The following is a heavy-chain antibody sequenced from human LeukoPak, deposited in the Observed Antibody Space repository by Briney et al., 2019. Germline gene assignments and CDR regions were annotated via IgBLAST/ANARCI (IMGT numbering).Heavy chain of an antibody. D-gene: IGHD4-17*01. V-gene: IGHV4-30-4*08. J-gene: IGHJ5*02. CDR1: GGSISSYY. CDR3: AREGTTVTTREWFDP. Sequence: PSETLSLTCTVSGGSISSYYWSWIRQPPGKGLEWIGYIYYSGSTYYNPSLKSRVTISVDTSKNQFSLKLSSVTAADTAVYYCAREGTTVTTREWFDPWGQGTLVTVSS. CDR2: IYYSGST.